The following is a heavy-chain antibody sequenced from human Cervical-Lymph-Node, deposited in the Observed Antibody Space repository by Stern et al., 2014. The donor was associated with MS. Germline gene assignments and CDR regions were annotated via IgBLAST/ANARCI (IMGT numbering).Heavy chain of an antibody. J-gene: IGHJ5*02. D-gene: IGHD6-19*01. CDR1: GGTFNSYS. CDR3: AKQVEDREWLANWFDP. Sequence: QVQLVQSGPEVRKPGSSVKVSCKVSGGTFNSYSINWMRQAPGHGLEWMGGIFPNLRTANYARKFQGRVTITADEFTNTAFMDLNSLTSEDTAVYYCAKQVEDREWLANWFDPWGQGTLVTVSS. CDR2: IFPNLRTA. V-gene: IGHV1-69*01.